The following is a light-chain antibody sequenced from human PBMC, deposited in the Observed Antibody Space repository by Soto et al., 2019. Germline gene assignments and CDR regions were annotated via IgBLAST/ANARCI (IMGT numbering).Light chain of an antibody. CDR3: QQRSNWPRT. J-gene: IGKJ1*01. CDR1: QSVNSY. Sequence: EVVLTQSPATLSLSPGERATLSGRASQSVNSYLAWYQQKPGQAPRLLIYDASNRATGIPARFSGSGSGTDFTLTISSLEPEDFAVYYCQQRSNWPRTFGQGTKVDIK. V-gene: IGKV3-11*01. CDR2: DAS.